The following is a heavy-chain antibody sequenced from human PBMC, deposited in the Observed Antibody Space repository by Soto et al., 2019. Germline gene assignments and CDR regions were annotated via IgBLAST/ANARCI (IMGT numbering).Heavy chain of an antibody. D-gene: IGHD6-19*01. CDR2: ISYDGSNK. CDR1: GFTFSSYG. J-gene: IGHJ4*02. V-gene: IGHV3-30*03. CDR3: AMGRRQWLIQSY. Sequence: QVQLVESGGGVVQPGRSLRLSCAASGFTFSSYGMHWVRQAPGKGLEWVAVISYDGSNKYYADSVKGRFTISRDNSKNSLYLQMNILRAEDTAVYYCAMGRRQWLIQSYWGQGTLVTVSS.